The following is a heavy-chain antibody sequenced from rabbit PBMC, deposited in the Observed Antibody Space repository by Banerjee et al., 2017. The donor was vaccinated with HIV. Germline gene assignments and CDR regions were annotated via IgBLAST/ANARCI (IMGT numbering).Heavy chain of an antibody. Sequence: QEQLVESGGGLVQPEGSLTLTCTASGFSFSSSYWICWVRQAPGKGLEWIACIDAGSSGNTYYANWAKGRFTISKTSSTTVTLQMTSLTAADTATYFCARKYSGCFDLWGQGTLVTVS. CDR3: ARKYSGCFDL. CDR1: GFSFSSSYW. J-gene: IGHJ4*01. D-gene: IGHD7-1*01. V-gene: IGHV1S45*01. CDR2: IDAGSSGNT.